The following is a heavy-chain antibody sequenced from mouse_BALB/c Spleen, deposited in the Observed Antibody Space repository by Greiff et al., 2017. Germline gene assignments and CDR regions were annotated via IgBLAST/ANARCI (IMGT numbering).Heavy chain of an antibody. CDR2: ISSGGSYT. Sequence: EVKLMESGGDLVKPGGSLKLSCAASGFTFSSYGMSWVRQTPDKRLEWVATISSGGSYTYYPDSVKGRFTISRDNAKNTLYLQMSSLKSEDTAMYYCARHRDGNYPPYAMDYWGQGTSVTVSS. J-gene: IGHJ4*01. V-gene: IGHV5-6*01. CDR3: ARHRDGNYPPYAMDY. CDR1: GFTFSSYG. D-gene: IGHD2-1*01.